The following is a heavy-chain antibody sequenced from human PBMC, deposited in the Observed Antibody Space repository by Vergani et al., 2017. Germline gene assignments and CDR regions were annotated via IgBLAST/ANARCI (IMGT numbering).Heavy chain of an antibody. CDR2: INPNSGGT. J-gene: IGHJ4*02. V-gene: IGHV1-2*06. CDR3: ARDLVAARRTVYYFDY. D-gene: IGHD6-6*01. Sequence: QVQLVQSGAEVKKPGASVKVSCKASGYTFTGYYMHWVRQAPGQGLEWMGRINPNSGGTNYAQEFQGRVTMTRDTSISTAYMELSRLRSDDTAVYYCARDLVAARRTVYYFDYWGQGTLVTVSS. CDR1: GYTFTGYY.